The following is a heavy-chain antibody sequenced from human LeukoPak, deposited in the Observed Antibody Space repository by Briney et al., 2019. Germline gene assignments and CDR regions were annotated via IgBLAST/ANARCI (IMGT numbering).Heavy chain of an antibody. J-gene: IGHJ4*02. D-gene: IGHD4-17*01. V-gene: IGHV4-39*01. Sequence: SETLSLTCTVSGGPISSSSYYWGWIRQPPGKGLEWIGSIFYSGSTYYNPSLQSRVTISVDTSKNQFSLKLSSVTAADTAVYYCARSTVTTWVGDFDYWGQGTLVTVSS. CDR2: IFYSGST. CDR1: GGPISSSSYY. CDR3: ARSTVTTWVGDFDY.